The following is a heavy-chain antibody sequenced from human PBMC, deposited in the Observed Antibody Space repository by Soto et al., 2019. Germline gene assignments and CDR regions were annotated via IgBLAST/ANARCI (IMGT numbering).Heavy chain of an antibody. CDR3: ASDYYDSSGVLFQH. CDR2: IDPSDSYT. CDR1: GYSFTSYW. D-gene: IGHD3-22*01. Sequence: GESLKISCKGSGYSFTSYWISWVRQMPGKGLEWMGRIDPSDSYTNYSPSFQGHVTISADKSISTAYLQWSSLKASDTAMYYCASDYYDSSGVLFQHLGQGTRVTAAS. J-gene: IGHJ1*01. V-gene: IGHV5-10-1*01.